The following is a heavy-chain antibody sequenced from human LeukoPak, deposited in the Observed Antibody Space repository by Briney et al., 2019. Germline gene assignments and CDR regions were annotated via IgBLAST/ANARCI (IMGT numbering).Heavy chain of an antibody. CDR3: ARVGEGIVVVPAAIKDWYFDL. J-gene: IGHJ2*01. Sequence: MASETLSLTCTVSGDSISSYYWSWIRQPPGKGLEWIGSIYYSGSTNYNPSLKSRVTISVDTSKNQFSLRLSSVTAADTAVYYCARVGEGIVVVPAAIKDWYFDLWGRGTLVTVSS. CDR2: IYYSGST. V-gene: IGHV4-59*01. D-gene: IGHD2-2*01. CDR1: GDSISSYY.